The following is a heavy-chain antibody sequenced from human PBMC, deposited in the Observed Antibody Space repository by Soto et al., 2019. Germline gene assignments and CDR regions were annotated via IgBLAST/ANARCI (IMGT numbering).Heavy chain of an antibody. CDR3: ARVEGSEDYYYHMGV. CDR1: GGTFSSYT. Sequence: QVQLVQSGAEVKKPGSSVKVSCKASGGTFSSYTISWVRQAPGQGLEWMGRIIPILGIANYAQKFQGRVTITADKSTSAAYMELSSLGSEDTAVYYCARVEGSEDYYYHMGVWGKGTPVTVSS. CDR2: IIPILGIA. J-gene: IGHJ6*03. V-gene: IGHV1-69*02.